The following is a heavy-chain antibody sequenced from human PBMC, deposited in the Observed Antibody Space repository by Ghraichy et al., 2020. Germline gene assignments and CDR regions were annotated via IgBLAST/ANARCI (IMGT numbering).Heavy chain of an antibody. CDR2: IKSKADGETT. V-gene: IGHV3-15*01. CDR1: GFTFSNAW. D-gene: IGHD3-10*01. Sequence: GSLRLSCAASGFTFSNAWMNWVRQAPGKGLEWVGHIKSKADGETTDYAAPVKGRFTISRDDSKNTLYLQMNSLKIEDTAVYYCTTGSMARRSFDYWGQGTLVTVSS. CDR3: TTGSMARRSFDY. J-gene: IGHJ4*02.